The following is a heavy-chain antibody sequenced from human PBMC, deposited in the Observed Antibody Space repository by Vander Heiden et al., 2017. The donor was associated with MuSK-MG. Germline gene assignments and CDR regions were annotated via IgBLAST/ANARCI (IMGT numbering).Heavy chain of an antibody. Sequence: QVQLQESGPGLVKPSETLSLTCTVSGGSISSYYWSWIRQPPGKGLEWIGYIYYSGSTNYNPSLKSRVTISVDTSKNQFSLKLSSVTAADTAVYYCARGLPADFDYWGHGTLVTVSS. CDR1: GGSISSYY. CDR2: IYYSGST. J-gene: IGHJ4*01. V-gene: IGHV4-59*01. CDR3: ARGLPADFDY. D-gene: IGHD5-12*01.